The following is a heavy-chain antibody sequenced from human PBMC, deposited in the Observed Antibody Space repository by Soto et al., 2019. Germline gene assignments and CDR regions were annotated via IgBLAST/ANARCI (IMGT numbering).Heavy chain of an antibody. CDR2: INPSGGST. CDR3: ATETGDYLGMDV. Sequence: GASVKVSCKASGYTFTSYYMHWVRQAPGQGLEWMGIINPSGGSTSYAQKFQGRVTMTRDTPTSTVYMELSSLRSEDTAVYYCATETGDYLGMDVWGQGTTVTVSS. D-gene: IGHD3-10*01. V-gene: IGHV1-46*01. CDR1: GYTFTSYY. J-gene: IGHJ6*02.